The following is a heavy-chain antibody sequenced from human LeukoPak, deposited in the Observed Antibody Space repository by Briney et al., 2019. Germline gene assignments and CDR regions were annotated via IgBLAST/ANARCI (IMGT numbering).Heavy chain of an antibody. D-gene: IGHD3-16*02. CDR3: ARGQLRAGDYVWGSYRYYFDY. Sequence: SETLSLTCAVYGGSFSGYSWSWIRQPPGKGLEWIGEINHSGTTNYNPSLKSRVTISGDTSKDQFSLKLSSVTAADTAVYYCARGQLRAGDYVWGSYRYYFDYWGQGTLVTVSS. CDR1: GGSFSGYS. CDR2: INHSGTT. V-gene: IGHV4-34*01. J-gene: IGHJ4*02.